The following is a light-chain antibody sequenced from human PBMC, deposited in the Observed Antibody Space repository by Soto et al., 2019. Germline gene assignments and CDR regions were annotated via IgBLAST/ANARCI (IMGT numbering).Light chain of an antibody. CDR1: QSVSSN. CDR3: QQYDMLPST. CDR2: GAS. Sequence: FTHSRGSLSLSAGESANISSRTASQSVSSNLAWYQQKPGQAPRLLIYGASSGATGIPARFSGSGSGTEFTLTIGSLQSEDCAIYYCQQYDMLPSTSGAGTKVDI. J-gene: IGKJ4*02. V-gene: IGKV3-15*01.